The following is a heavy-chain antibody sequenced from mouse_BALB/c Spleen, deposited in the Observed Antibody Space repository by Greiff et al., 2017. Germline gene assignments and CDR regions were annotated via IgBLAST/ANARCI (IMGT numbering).Heavy chain of an antibody. CDR3: ARHYDYDDYAMDY. V-gene: IGHV8-12*01. CDR1: GFSLSTSGMG. J-gene: IGHJ4*01. CDR2: IYWDDDK. D-gene: IGHD2-4*01. Sequence: QVQLKESGPGILQPSQTLSLTCSFSGFSLSTSGMGVSWIRQPSGKGLEWLAHIYWDDDKRYNPSLKSRLTISKDTSSNQVFLKITSVDTADTATYYCARHYDYDDYAMDYWGQGTSVTVSS.